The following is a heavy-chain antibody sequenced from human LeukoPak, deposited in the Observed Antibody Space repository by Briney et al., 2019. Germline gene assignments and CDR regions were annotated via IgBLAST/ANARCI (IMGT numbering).Heavy chain of an antibody. CDR2: IIPILGIA. CDR3: ARGGYSGYDYY. D-gene: IGHD5-12*01. V-gene: IGHV1-69*04. CDR1: GGTFSSYA. J-gene: IGHJ4*02. Sequence: SVKVSCKASGGTFSSYAISWVRQAPGQGLEWMGRIIPILGIANYAQKFQGRVTITADKSTSTAYMELSSLRSEDTAVYYCARGGYSGYDYYWGQGTLVTVSS.